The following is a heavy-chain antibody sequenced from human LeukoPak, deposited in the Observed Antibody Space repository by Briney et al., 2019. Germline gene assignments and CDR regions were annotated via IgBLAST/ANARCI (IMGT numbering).Heavy chain of an antibody. J-gene: IGHJ5*02. CDR1: VGSISSYY. D-gene: IGHD6-13*01. V-gene: IGHV4-4*07. Sequence: SETLSLTCTVSVGSISSYYWSWIRQPAGKGLEWIGRIYTSGSTNYNPSLKSRVTISGDTSKNQFSLKLSSVTAADTAVYYCARTERRYSSSWYGHWFDPWGQGTLVTVSS. CDR3: ARTERRYSSSWYGHWFDP. CDR2: IYTSGST.